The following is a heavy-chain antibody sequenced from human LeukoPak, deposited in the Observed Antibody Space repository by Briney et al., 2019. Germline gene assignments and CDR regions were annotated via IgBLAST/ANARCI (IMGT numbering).Heavy chain of an antibody. D-gene: IGHD3-22*01. J-gene: IGHJ3*02. V-gene: IGHV1-2*02. Sequence: ASVKVSCKASGHTFSGYYIHWVRQAPGQGLEWMGWINPNSGDTNYAQKFQGRVTMTRDTTISTAYMELSKLRSDDTVVYYCARAKFYDRSGHDAFDIWGQGTMVTVSS. CDR1: GHTFSGYY. CDR3: ARAKFYDRSGHDAFDI. CDR2: INPNSGDT.